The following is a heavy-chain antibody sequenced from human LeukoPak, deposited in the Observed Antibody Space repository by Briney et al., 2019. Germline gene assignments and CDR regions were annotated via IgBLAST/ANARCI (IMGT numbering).Heavy chain of an antibody. V-gene: IGHV1-46*01. D-gene: IGHD5-18*01. J-gene: IGHJ6*02. Sequence: ASVKVSCKASGYTFTSYYMHWVRQAPGQGLEWMGIINPSGGSTSYAQKFQGRVTMTRDTSTSTVYMELSSLRSEDTAVYYCAREGYSYGSGYYYYYYGVDVWGQGTTVTVSS. CDR2: INPSGGST. CDR1: GYTFTSYY. CDR3: AREGYSYGSGYYYYYYGVDV.